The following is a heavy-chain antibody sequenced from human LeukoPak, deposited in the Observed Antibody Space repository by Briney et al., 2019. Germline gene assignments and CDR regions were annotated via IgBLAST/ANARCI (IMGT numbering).Heavy chain of an antibody. CDR3: VRVEIGTYHGMDV. Sequence: PGGSLRLSCAASGFTLSNYWMHRVRQAPGEGLVWVSRIKTDGTITNYADSVKGRFTISRDNAKNTLYLQMNSLRVEDTAVYYCVRVEIGTYHGMDVWGQGTTVTVSS. CDR2: IKTDGTIT. D-gene: IGHD2-2*01. CDR1: GFTLSNYW. J-gene: IGHJ6*02. V-gene: IGHV3-74*01.